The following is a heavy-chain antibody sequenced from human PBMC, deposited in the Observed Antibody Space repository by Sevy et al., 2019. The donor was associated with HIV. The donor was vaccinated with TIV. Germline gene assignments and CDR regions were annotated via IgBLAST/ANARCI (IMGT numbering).Heavy chain of an antibody. CDR2: ISSSSNYI. V-gene: IGHV3-21*01. D-gene: IGHD3-3*01. CDR3: ARGEVNYDSLIPIRTEGGYYYGMDV. CDR1: GFTFSSYS. J-gene: IGHJ6*02. Sequence: GGSLRLSCAASGFTFSSYSMNWVRQAPGKGLEWVSSISSSSNYIYYADSVKGQFTISKDNAKNALLLQTNSRRAEDPAVYYCARGEVNYDSLIPIRTEGGYYYGMDVWGQGTTVTVSS.